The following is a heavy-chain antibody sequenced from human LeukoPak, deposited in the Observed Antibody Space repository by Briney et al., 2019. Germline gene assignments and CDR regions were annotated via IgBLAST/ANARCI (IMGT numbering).Heavy chain of an antibody. Sequence: GGSLRLSCADSGFIFGDYAMHWVRQAPGKGLEWVAAIAFDDTDRYYIDSVKGRFTISRDDSKNTLYLHMTSLRAEDTAVYYCTNSDDYGDYWGQGTLVTVSS. CDR3: TNSDDYGDY. CDR2: IAFDDTDR. CDR1: GFIFGDYA. J-gene: IGHJ4*02. V-gene: IGHV3-30*04.